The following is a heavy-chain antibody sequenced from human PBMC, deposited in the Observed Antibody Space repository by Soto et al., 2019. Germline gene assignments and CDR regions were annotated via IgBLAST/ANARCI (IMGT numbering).Heavy chain of an antibody. J-gene: IGHJ4*02. CDR2: INPNSGGT. V-gene: IGHV1-2*04. D-gene: IGHD6-6*01. CDR1: GYTFTGYY. Sequence: GASVKVSCKASGYTFTGYYMHWVRQAPGQGLEWMGWINPNSGGTNYAQKFQGWVTMTRDTSISTAYMELSRLRSDDTAVYYCARDGDSSSLRSFHYWGQGTLVSVSS. CDR3: ARDGDSSSLRSFHY.